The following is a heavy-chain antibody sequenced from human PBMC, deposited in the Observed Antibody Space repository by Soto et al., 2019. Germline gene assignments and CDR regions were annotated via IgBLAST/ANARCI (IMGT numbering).Heavy chain of an antibody. D-gene: IGHD6-19*01. Sequence: QVQLVESVGGVVQPGRSLRLSCAASGFTFSSYAMHWVCQAPGKGLEWVAVISYDGSNKYYADSVKGRFTISRDNSKNTLYLQMNSLRAEDTAVYYCARGISGLDYWGQGTLVTVSS. CDR3: ARGISGLDY. J-gene: IGHJ4*02. CDR2: ISYDGSNK. CDR1: GFTFSSYA. V-gene: IGHV3-30-3*01.